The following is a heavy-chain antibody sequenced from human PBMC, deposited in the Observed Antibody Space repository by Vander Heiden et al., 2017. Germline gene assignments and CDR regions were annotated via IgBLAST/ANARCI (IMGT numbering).Heavy chain of an antibody. J-gene: IGHJ6*02. V-gene: IGHV3-33*01. D-gene: IGHD3-10*01. CDR2: TWYDGSRK. Sequence: VQLVESGGGVVQPGRSLRLSCAACGLTLSNYGIHWVRQAPGKGLEWVAVTWYDGSRKYFADPVQDRFSISRDNSKVFLQMNSLRAEDTAVYYCARDGRVRGIIIRPYYYYGMDVWGQGTAVTVSS. CDR1: GLTLSNYG. CDR3: ARDGRVRGIIIRPYYYYGMDV.